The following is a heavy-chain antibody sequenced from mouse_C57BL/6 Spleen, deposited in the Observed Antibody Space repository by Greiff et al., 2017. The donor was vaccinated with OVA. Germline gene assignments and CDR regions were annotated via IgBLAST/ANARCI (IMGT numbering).Heavy chain of an antibody. V-gene: IGHV1-55*01. CDR1: GYTFTSYW. Sequence: QVQLQQPGAELVKPGASVKMSCKASGYTFTSYWLTWVKQRPGQGLEWIGDIYPGSGSTNYNEKFKSKATLTVDTSYSTAYMQLSSLTSEDSAVYYGARRGGTAQATAWFAYWGQGTLVTVSA. J-gene: IGHJ3*01. D-gene: IGHD3-2*02. CDR3: ARRGGTAQATAWFAY. CDR2: IYPGSGST.